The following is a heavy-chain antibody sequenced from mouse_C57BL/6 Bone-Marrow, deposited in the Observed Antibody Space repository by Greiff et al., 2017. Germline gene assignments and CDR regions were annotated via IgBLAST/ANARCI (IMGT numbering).Heavy chain of an antibody. J-gene: IGHJ4*01. Sequence: DVMLVESGGGLVKPGGSLKLSCAASGFTFSSYTMSWVRQTPEKRLEWVATISGGGGNTYYPDSVKGRFTISRDNAKNTLYLQMSSLRSEDTALYYCARGTTVVATDYAMDYWGQGTSVTVSS. D-gene: IGHD1-1*01. CDR2: ISGGGGNT. CDR3: ARGTTVVATDYAMDY. CDR1: GFTFSSYT. V-gene: IGHV5-9*01.